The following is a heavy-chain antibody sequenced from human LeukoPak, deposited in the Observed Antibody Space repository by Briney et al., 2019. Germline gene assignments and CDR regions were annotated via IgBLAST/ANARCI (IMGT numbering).Heavy chain of an antibody. D-gene: IGHD4-17*01. CDR2: INHSGST. J-gene: IGHJ5*02. Sequence: SETLSLTCAVYGESFSGYYWSWLRQPPGKGLEWIGEINHSGSTNYNPSLKSRVTISVDTSNDQFSRKLSSVTAADTAVYYRAGGRDDYGDYEGGNWFDPWGQGTLVTVSS. CDR1: GESFSGYY. CDR3: AGGRDDYGDYEGGNWFDP. V-gene: IGHV4-34*01.